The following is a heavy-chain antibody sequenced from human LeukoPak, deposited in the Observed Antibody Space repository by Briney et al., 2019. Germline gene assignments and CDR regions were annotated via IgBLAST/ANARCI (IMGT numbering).Heavy chain of an antibody. V-gene: IGHV4-4*02. J-gene: IGHJ4*02. CDR2: IYHSGRN. D-gene: IGHD3-10*01. CDR1: GDSIRSSNW. Sequence: PSETLSLTCGVPGDSIRSSNWWSWVRPPPGKGLEWIGEIYHSGRNNYNPSLKSRVTISVDKSKNQISLKLNSVTAADTAMYYCARGGGSFDYWGQGTLVTVSS. CDR3: ARGGGSFDY.